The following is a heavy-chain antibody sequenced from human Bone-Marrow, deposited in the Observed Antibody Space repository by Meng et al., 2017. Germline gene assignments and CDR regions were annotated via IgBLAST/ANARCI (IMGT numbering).Heavy chain of an antibody. CDR3: ARRYSSGWFFDY. CDR2: ISSSGTTI. J-gene: IGHJ4*02. D-gene: IGHD6-19*01. CDR1: GFTFSNYY. Sequence: QVQLVESGGGLVKPGGCLRLSCAASGFTFSNYYMSWIRQAPGKGLEWISYISSSGTTIYYADSVKGRFTISRDNAKNSLYLQMNSLRAEDTAVYYCARRYSSGWFFDYWGQGSLVTVSS. V-gene: IGHV3-11*01.